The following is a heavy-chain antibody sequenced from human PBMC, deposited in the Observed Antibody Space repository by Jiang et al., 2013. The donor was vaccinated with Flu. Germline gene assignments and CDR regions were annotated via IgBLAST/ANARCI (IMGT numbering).Heavy chain of an antibody. CDR1: GFTFSDYY. J-gene: IGHJ4*02. CDR3: ARVDYYDFWSGYYLSFDY. CDR2: ISSSGSTI. V-gene: IGHV3-11*04. D-gene: IGHD3-3*01. Sequence: GFTFSDYYMSWIRQAPGRGLEWVSYISSSGSTIYYADSVKGRFTISRDNAKNSLYLQMNSLRAEDTAVYYCARVDYYDFWSGYYLSFDYWGQGTLVTVSS.